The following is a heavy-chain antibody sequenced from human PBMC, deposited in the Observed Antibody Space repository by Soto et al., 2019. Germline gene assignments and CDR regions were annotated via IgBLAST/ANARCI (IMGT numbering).Heavy chain of an antibody. CDR1: GGSFGYRDCY. J-gene: IGHJ4*02. V-gene: IGHV4-30-4*01. D-gene: IGHD4-17*01. CDR2: FYYSGST. Sequence: QVQLQESGPGLVKPSQTLSLTCTVSGGSFGYRDCYWSWIRQPPGKGLEWIGYFYYSGSTYYNPSLRSRVTISVDTAKNNFSVKLSSVTVADTAVYYCARAYGDYDHFDSWGQGTLVTVSS. CDR3: ARAYGDYDHFDS.